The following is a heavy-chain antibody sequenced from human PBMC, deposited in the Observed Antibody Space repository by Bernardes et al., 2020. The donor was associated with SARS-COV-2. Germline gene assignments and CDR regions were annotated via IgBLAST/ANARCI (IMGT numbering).Heavy chain of an antibody. CDR2: ISGSGGST. Sequence: GGSLRLSCAASGFTFSSYAMSWVRQAPGKGLEWVSAISGSGGSTYYADSVKGRFTISRDNSKNTLYLEMNSLRAEDTAVYYCARGTGNYGDWDYWGQGTLVTVYS. D-gene: IGHD4-17*01. J-gene: IGHJ4*02. CDR1: GFTFSSYA. V-gene: IGHV3-23*01. CDR3: ARGTGNYGDWDY.